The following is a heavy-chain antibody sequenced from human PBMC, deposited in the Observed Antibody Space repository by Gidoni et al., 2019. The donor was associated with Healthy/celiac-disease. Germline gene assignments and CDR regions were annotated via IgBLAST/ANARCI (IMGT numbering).Heavy chain of an antibody. Sequence: QVQLVQSGAEVKKPGASVQVSCKASGYHFPSYYMHWVRQAPGQGLEWMGIINPSGGSTSYAQKFQGRVTMTRDTSTSTVYMELSSLRSEDTAVYYCARARRIAAAGFTFDIWGQGTMVTVSS. CDR1: GYHFPSYY. CDR2: INPSGGST. J-gene: IGHJ3*02. CDR3: ARARRIAAAGFTFDI. V-gene: IGHV1-46*01. D-gene: IGHD6-13*01.